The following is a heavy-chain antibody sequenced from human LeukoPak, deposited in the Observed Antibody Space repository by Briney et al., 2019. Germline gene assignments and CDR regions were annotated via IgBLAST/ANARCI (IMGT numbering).Heavy chain of an antibody. CDR2: MYYSGST. J-gene: IGHJ5*02. D-gene: IGHD3-22*01. Sequence: SQTLSLTCTVSGGSISSGDYYWSWIRQPPGKGLEWIAYMYYSGSTYYNPSLKSRVTMSADTSKNQLSLKLSPVTAADTAVYYCARPYYYDSRIDPWGQGILVTVSS. CDR1: GGSISSGDYY. V-gene: IGHV4-30-4*01. CDR3: ARPYYYDSRIDP.